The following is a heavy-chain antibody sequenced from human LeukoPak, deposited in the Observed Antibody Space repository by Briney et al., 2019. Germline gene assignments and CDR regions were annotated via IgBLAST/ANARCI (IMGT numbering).Heavy chain of an antibody. Sequence: GASVKVSCKASGYTFTGYYMHWVRQAPGQGLEWMGWINPNSGGTNYAQKFQGRVTMTRDTSISTAHMELSSLRSEDTAVYYCAGDSSGYYTFDYRGQGTLVTVSS. CDR1: GYTFTGYY. CDR3: AGDSSGYYTFDY. J-gene: IGHJ4*02. CDR2: INPNSGGT. D-gene: IGHD3-22*01. V-gene: IGHV1-2*02.